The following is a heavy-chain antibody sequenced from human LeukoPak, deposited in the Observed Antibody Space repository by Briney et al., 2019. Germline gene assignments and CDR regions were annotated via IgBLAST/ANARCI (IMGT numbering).Heavy chain of an antibody. Sequence: GGSLRLSCAASGFTFDDYAMHWVRQAPGKGLEWVSGISWNSGSIGYADSVKGRFTISRDNAKNSLYLQMNSLRVEDTAVYYCARDNYDYVWGSYFHYYYMDIWGRGTTVTVSS. V-gene: IGHV3-9*01. CDR2: ISWNSGSI. CDR3: ARDNYDYVWGSYFHYYYMDI. CDR1: GFTFDDYA. D-gene: IGHD3-16*01. J-gene: IGHJ6*03.